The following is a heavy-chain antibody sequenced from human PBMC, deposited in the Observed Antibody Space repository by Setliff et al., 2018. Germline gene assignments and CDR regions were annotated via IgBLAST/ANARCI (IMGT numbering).Heavy chain of an antibody. CDR3: ARDGRTRYYYYYMDV. J-gene: IGHJ6*03. Sequence: GGSLRLSCVAPGFTFSTYWMSWVRQAPGKGLEWVANIKQDGSEKYYVDSVKGRFTISRDNAKNSLYLQMNSLRAEDTAVYYCARDGRTRYYYYYMDVWGKGTTVTVSS. CDR2: IKQDGSEK. CDR1: GFTFSTYW. V-gene: IGHV3-7*01.